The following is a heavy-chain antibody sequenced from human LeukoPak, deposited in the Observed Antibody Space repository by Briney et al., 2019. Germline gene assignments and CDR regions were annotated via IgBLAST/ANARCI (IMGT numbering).Heavy chain of an antibody. Sequence: PSETLSLTCTVSNSSISSYYWNWIRQTPGKGLEWIGYIHHSGSTNYNPSLESRVTISLDTSKKQFFLRLSSVTAADTAVYYCARERTMVRGMSWFDPWGQGTLVTVSS. CDR3: ARERTMVRGMSWFDP. J-gene: IGHJ5*02. V-gene: IGHV4-59*12. CDR2: IHHSGST. D-gene: IGHD3-10*01. CDR1: NSSISSYY.